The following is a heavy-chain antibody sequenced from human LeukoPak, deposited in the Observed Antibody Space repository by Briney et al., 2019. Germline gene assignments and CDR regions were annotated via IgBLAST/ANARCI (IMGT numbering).Heavy chain of an antibody. D-gene: IGHD6-19*01. Sequence: PGGSLRLSCAASGFTFSSYWMSWVRQAPGKGLEWVANIKQDGSEKYYVDSVKGRFTISRDNAKNSLYLQMNSLRAEDTAMYYCARQEAVAGTLDYFDYWGQGTLVTVSS. CDR1: GFTFSSYW. J-gene: IGHJ4*02. CDR2: IKQDGSEK. CDR3: ARQEAVAGTLDYFDY. V-gene: IGHV3-7*01.